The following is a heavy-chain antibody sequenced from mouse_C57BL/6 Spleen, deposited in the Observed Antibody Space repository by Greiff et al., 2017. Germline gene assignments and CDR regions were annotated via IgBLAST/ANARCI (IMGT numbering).Heavy chain of an antibody. V-gene: IGHV1-82*01. Sequence: QVQLQQSGPELVKPGASVKISCQASGYAFSSSWMNWVKQRPGKGLEWIGRIYPGDGDTNYNGKFKGKATLTADKSSSTAYMQLSSLTSEDSAVYFCARGRYDGYDGGAIDYWGQGTSVTVSS. CDR2: IYPGDGDT. D-gene: IGHD2-3*01. J-gene: IGHJ4*01. CDR3: ARGRYDGYDGGAIDY. CDR1: GYAFSSSW.